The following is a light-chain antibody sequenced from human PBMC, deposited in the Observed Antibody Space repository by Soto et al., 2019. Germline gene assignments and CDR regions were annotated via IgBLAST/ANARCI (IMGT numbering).Light chain of an antibody. J-gene: IGKJ1*01. CDR1: QSVSSY. V-gene: IGKV3-11*01. CDR2: DAS. Sequence: EILLTQSPATLSLSPGERATLSRRASQSVSSYLAWYQQKPGQAPRLLIYDASNRATGIPGRFSGSGSGTDFTLTISSLEPEDFAVYYCQQRSNWPRTFGQGTKVDIK. CDR3: QQRSNWPRT.